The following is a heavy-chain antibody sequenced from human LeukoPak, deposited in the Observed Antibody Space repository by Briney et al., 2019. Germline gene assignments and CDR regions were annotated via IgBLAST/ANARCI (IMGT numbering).Heavy chain of an antibody. CDR3: ARYCSGGSCYFDAFDI. D-gene: IGHD2-15*01. CDR2: VYHSGST. V-gene: IGHV4-38-2*02. J-gene: IGHJ3*02. Sequence: PSETLSLTCSVSGYSISSGYYWGWIRQPPGKGLEWIGSVYHSGSTYYNPSLKSRVTISVDTSKNQFSLKLSSVTAADTAVYYCARYCSGGSCYFDAFDIWGQGTMVTVSS. CDR1: GYSISSGYY.